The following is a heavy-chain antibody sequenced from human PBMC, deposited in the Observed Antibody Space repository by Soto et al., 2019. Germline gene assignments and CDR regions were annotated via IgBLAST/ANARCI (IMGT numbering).Heavy chain of an antibody. CDR1: GFTFSSYG. CDR2: ISYDGSNK. CDR3: AKDGSTVTSLYYYYGMHV. J-gene: IGHJ6*02. Sequence: PGGSLRLSCAASGFTFSSYGMHWVRRAPGKGLEWVAVISYDGSNKYYADSVKGRFTISRDNSKNTLYLQMNSLRAEDTAVYYCAKDGSTVTSLYYYYGMHVPGQATTVTGSS. D-gene: IGHD4-4*01. V-gene: IGHV3-30*18.